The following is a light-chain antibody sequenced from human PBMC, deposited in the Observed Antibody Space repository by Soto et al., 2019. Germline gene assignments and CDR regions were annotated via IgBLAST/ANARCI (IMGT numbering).Light chain of an antibody. CDR2: DVS. CDR1: SSDVGGYNF. Sequence: QSVLTQPAPVSGSPGQSITISCTGTSSDVGGYNFVSWYQQHPGKAPKHMIYDVSNRPSGVSNRFSGSKSGNTASLTISGLQAEVVADYYCSSYTSSSTYVFGTGTKVTVL. V-gene: IGLV2-14*01. CDR3: SSYTSSSTYV. J-gene: IGLJ1*01.